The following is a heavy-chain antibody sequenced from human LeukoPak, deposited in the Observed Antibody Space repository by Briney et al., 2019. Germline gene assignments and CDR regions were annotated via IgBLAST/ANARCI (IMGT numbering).Heavy chain of an antibody. CDR3: ARVNSYYYDSSNMDV. J-gene: IGHJ6*02. Sequence: GGSLRLTCAASGCTFSDYYMSWIRQAPGKGLEWVSYISSSGSTIYYADSVKGRFTISRDNAKNSLYLQMNSLRAEDTAVYYCARVNSYYYDSSNMDVWGQGTTVTVSS. CDR1: GCTFSDYY. V-gene: IGHV3-11*01. D-gene: IGHD3-22*01. CDR2: ISSSGSTI.